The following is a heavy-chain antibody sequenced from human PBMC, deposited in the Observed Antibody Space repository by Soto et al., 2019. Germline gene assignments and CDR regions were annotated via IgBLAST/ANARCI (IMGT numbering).Heavy chain of an antibody. CDR1: GYTFTGYY. Sequence: QVQLVQSGAEVKKPGASVKVSCKASGYTFTGYYMHWVRQAPGQGLEWMGWINPNSGGTNYAQKFQGWVTMTRDTSISTAYMELSRLRSDDTAVYYCASESSESGSYYGYFDYWGQGTLVTVSS. J-gene: IGHJ4*02. CDR3: ASESSESGSYYGYFDY. V-gene: IGHV1-2*04. CDR2: INPNSGGT. D-gene: IGHD1-26*01.